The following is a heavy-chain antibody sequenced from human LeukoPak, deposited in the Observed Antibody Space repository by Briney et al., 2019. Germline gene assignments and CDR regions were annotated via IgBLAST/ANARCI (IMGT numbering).Heavy chain of an antibody. Sequence: PGGSLRLSCAASGFTFSSYEMNWVRQAPGKGLEWVSYISSRASTTYYADSVRGRFTISRDNAKNSLYLQMKRLRAEDTAVYYCARDSRYDNSGSRSPGTFDIWGQGTMVIVSS. J-gene: IGHJ3*02. CDR1: GFTFSSYE. CDR2: ISSRASTT. D-gene: IGHD3-22*01. V-gene: IGHV3-48*03. CDR3: ARDSRYDNSGSRSPGTFDI.